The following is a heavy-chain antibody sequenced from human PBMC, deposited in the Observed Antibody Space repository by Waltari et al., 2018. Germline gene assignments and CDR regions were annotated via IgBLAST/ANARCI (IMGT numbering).Heavy chain of an antibody. CDR2: SSADVGTK. CDR1: GVCFVNSS. CDR3: ARDRQGASASSPEITH. J-gene: IGHJ4*02. V-gene: IGHV3-30-3*01. D-gene: IGHD3-10*01. Sequence: QVYLEDSGGAVCQPVVSRRLCRAASGVCFVNSSLHWVRQAPNKGLEWLAVSSADVGTKYYAGSVRGRFTVSRDKSTNTLHLQMTSLAPEDAAVYFCARDRQGASASSPEITHWGQGTLVTVSS.